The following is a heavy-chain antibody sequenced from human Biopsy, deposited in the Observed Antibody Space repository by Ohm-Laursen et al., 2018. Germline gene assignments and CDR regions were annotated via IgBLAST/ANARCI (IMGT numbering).Heavy chain of an antibody. CDR2: ISDRGST. CDR1: GGSISSSTTYY. Sequence: GTLSLTCTVSGGSISSSTTYYWAWLRQPPRKGLEWIGYISDRGSTNYNPSLRGRVTISVDTSKNQFSLKLTSVTAADTAVFFCARLYRLDDYWNDDPPDAFDVWGQGTMVTVSS. V-gene: IGHV4-61*05. CDR3: ARLYRLDDYWNDDPPDAFDV. J-gene: IGHJ3*01. D-gene: IGHD3-3*01.